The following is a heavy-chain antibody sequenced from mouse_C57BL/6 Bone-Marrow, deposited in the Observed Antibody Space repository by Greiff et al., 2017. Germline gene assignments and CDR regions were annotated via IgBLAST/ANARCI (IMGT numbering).Heavy chain of an antibody. Sequence: QVQLQQPGAELMKPGASVKLSCKASGYTFTSYWMHWVKQRPGRGLEWIGRIDPNSGGTKYNEKFKSKATLTVDKPSSTAYMQLSSLTSEDSAVYYCARSRDYPYYFDYWGQGTTLTVSS. CDR2: IDPNSGGT. V-gene: IGHV1-72*01. CDR3: ARSRDYPYYFDY. D-gene: IGHD2-4*01. CDR1: GYTFTSYW. J-gene: IGHJ2*01.